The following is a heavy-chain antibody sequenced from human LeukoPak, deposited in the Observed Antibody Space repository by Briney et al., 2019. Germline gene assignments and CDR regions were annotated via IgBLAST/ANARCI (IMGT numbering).Heavy chain of an antibody. CDR3: ARDVYDFWCGYSTYYFYY. Sequence: ASVKVSCKASGYTFTGYYMHWVRQAPGQGREWMGRINPNSGGTNYAQKFQGRVTMTRDTSISTAYMELSRLRSDDTAVYYCARDVYDFWCGYSTYYFYYWGQGTLVTVSS. V-gene: IGHV1-2*06. CDR2: INPNSGGT. D-gene: IGHD3-3*01. J-gene: IGHJ4*02. CDR1: GYTFTGYY.